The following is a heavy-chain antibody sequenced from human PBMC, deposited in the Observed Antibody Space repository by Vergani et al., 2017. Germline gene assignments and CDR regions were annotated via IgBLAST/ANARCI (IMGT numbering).Heavy chain of an antibody. V-gene: IGHV3-33*01. D-gene: IGHD1-1*01. Sequence: QVQLVESEGGVVQPGRSLTLSCVASGFTFSSHGMHWVRQAPGKGLEWVAVIWYDGSNKYYGDSVKGRFTIPRDNSKNTLYLQMNSLRVEDTAVYDCARWGNEKRLDSWGQGTLVTVSS. CDR1: GFTFSSHG. J-gene: IGHJ5*01. CDR3: ARWGNEKRLDS. CDR2: IWYDGSNK.